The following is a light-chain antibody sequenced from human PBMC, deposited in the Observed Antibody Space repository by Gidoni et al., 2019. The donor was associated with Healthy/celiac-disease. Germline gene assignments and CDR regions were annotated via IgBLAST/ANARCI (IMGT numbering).Light chain of an antibody. Sequence: EIVLTQSPATLSLSPGERATLSCRASPSVSSYLAWYQQKPGQAPRLLIYDASNRATGIPARFSGSGSGTDFTLTISSLVPEDFAVYYCQQRSNWPRTFGQXTKLEIK. CDR1: PSVSSY. CDR2: DAS. CDR3: QQRSNWPRT. J-gene: IGKJ2*01. V-gene: IGKV3-11*01.